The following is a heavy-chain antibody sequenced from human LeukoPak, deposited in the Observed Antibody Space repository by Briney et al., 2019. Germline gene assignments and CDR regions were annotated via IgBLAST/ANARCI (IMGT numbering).Heavy chain of an antibody. CDR3: ARDPGHYDFWSGYYPFDY. Sequence: SETLSLTCTVSGGSISSSSYYWSWIRQPAGKGLEWIGRIYTSGSTNYNPSLKSRVTMSVDTSKNQFSLKLSSVTAADTAVYYRARDPGHYDFWSGYYPFDYWGQGTLVTVSS. CDR1: GGSISSSSYY. V-gene: IGHV4-61*02. CDR2: IYTSGST. D-gene: IGHD3-3*01. J-gene: IGHJ4*02.